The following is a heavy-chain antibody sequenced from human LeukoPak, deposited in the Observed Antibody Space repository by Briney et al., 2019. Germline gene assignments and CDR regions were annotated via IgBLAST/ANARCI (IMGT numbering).Heavy chain of an antibody. CDR1: GFTFSSYE. J-gene: IGHJ4*02. Sequence: PGXSLRLSCAASGFTFSSYEMNWVRQAPGKGLEWVSYISSSGSNIYYADSVKGRFTISRDNAKNSLYLQMNSLRAEDTAVYYCARVPCDYWGQGTLVTVSS. CDR3: ARVPCDY. CDR2: ISSSGSNI. V-gene: IGHV3-48*03.